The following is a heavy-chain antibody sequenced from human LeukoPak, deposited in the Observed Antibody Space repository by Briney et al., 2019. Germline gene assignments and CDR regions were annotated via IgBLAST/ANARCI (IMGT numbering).Heavy chain of an antibody. J-gene: IGHJ4*02. CDR2: IIPIFGTA. CDR1: GGTFSSYA. D-gene: IGHD2-2*01. CDR3: AGGYCSSTSCYVSDY. Sequence: GASAKVSCKASGGTFSSYAISWVRQAPGQGLEWMGGIIPIFGTANYAQKFQGRVTITADKSTSTAYMELSSLRSEDTAVYYCAGGYCSSTSCYVSDYWGQGTLVTVSS. V-gene: IGHV1-69*06.